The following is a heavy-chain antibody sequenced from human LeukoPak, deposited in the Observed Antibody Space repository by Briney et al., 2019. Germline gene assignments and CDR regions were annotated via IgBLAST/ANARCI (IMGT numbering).Heavy chain of an antibody. D-gene: IGHD3-3*01. CDR3: ARGWITDFWSGYQPNDAFDI. V-gene: IGHV4-4*07. CDR1: GGSISSYY. CDR2: IHTSGST. J-gene: IGHJ3*02. Sequence: PSETLSLTCTVSGGSISSYYWSWIRQPAGKGLEWIGRIHTSGSTNYNPSLKSRVTISVDTSKNQFSLKLSSVTAADTAVYYCARGWITDFWSGYQPNDAFDIWGQGTMVTVSS.